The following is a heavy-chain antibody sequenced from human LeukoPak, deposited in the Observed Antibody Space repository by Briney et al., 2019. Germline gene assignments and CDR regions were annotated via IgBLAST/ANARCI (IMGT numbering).Heavy chain of an antibody. J-gene: IGHJ6*03. CDR1: SYSISSGYY. D-gene: IGHD2-15*01. CDR3: GYRGYVVGYYMDV. V-gene: IGHV4-38-2*02. CDR2: IYHSGST. Sequence: KPSETLSLTCTVSSYSISSGYYWGWIRQPPGKGLEWLGDIYHSGSTYYNPSLKSRVTISVDTSKNQFSLKLSSVTAADTAVYYCGYRGYVVGYYMDVWGKGTTVTVSS.